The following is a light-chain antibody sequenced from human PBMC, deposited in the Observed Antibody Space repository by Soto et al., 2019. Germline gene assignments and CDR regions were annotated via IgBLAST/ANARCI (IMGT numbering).Light chain of an antibody. V-gene: IGKV1-39*01. CDR1: QSISNY. J-gene: IGKJ2*01. CDR2: AAY. Sequence: DIQMTQSPSSLSASVGDRVTITCRASQSISNYLNWYQQKPGKAPKLLIYAAYSLQSGVPSRFSGSGSGTDFTLTISSLQPEDFATYYCQQSYSTPYTLGQGTKLEIK. CDR3: QQSYSTPYT.